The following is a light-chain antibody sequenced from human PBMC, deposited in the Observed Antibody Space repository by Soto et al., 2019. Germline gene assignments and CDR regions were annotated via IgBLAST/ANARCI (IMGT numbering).Light chain of an antibody. V-gene: IGKV3D-15*01. CDR3: QQYNNWLFT. J-gene: IGKJ5*01. CDR1: QSVSSN. CDR2: GAS. Sequence: EIVMTHSPATLSVSPGERATLSCRASQSVSSNLAWYQQKPGQAPRLLIYGASIRATGIPARFSGSGSGTEFTLTISSLQSEDFAVYYCQQYNNWLFTFGQGTRLE.